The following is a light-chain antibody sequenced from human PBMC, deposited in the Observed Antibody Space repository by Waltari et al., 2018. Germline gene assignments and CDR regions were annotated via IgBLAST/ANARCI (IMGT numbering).Light chain of an antibody. Sequence: SYVLNQPPSVSVAPGETATILCGGNRIGGKSVHWYQQKSGRAPVVVISEDSDRPSGTPERISGTNSGNTATLTISRVEVGDEADYFCQIWDISGEQWVFGGGTRLTV. CDR1: RIGGKS. CDR3: QIWDISGEQWV. CDR2: EDS. V-gene: IGLV3-21*01. J-gene: IGLJ3*02.